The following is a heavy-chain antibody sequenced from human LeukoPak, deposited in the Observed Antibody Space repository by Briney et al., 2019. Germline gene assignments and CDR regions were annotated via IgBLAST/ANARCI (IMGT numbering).Heavy chain of an antibody. D-gene: IGHD2-8*01. Sequence: SETLSLTCAVYGGSFSGYYWSWIRQPPGKGLEWIGEINHSGSTNYNPSLKSRVTISVDTSKNQFSLKLSSVTAADTAVYYCARGSNHCTNGVRYFDYWGQGTLVTVSS. CDR3: ARGSNHCTNGVRYFDY. CDR2: INHSGST. CDR1: GGSFSGYY. V-gene: IGHV4-34*01. J-gene: IGHJ4*02.